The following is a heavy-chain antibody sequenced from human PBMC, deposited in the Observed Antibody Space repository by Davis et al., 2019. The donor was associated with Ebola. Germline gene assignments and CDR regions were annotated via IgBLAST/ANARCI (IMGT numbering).Heavy chain of an antibody. CDR1: GFTFSSYW. D-gene: IGHD3-3*01. CDR3: AKGTFGVVIEIDYFDY. V-gene: IGHV3-48*04. CDR2: ISSSGSTI. Sequence: GESLKISCAASGFTFSSYWMSWVRQAPGKGLEWVSYISSSGSTIYYADSVKGRFTISRDNAKNSLYLQMNSLRAEDTALYYCAKGTFGVVIEIDYFDYWGQGTLVTVSS. J-gene: IGHJ4*02.